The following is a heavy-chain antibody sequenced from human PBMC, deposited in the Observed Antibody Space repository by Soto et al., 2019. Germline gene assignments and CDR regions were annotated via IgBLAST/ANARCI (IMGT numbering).Heavy chain of an antibody. CDR3: ARGWFGPDV. J-gene: IGHJ6*03. CDR1: ECTFSGRS. D-gene: IGHD3-10*01. V-gene: IGHV3-74*01. CDR2: IDKVGTDS. Sequence: EVQLVESVGGLVQPGGSLRLSCAASECTFSGRSVHWVRQAPGKGLVWVSGIDKVGTDSTYADSVKGRFTSSRDNAKNTVYLQMNSLRLEDTAVYYCARGWFGPDVWGKGTTVTVSS.